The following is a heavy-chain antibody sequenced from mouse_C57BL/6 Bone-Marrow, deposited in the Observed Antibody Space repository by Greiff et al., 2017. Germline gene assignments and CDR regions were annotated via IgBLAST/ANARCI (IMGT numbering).Heavy chain of an antibody. Sequence: QVQLQQSGPELVKPGASVKISCKASGYAFSSSWMNWLKQRPGKGLEWIGRISPGDGDTNYTGKFKGKATLTADKSSSTAYMQLSSLTSEDAAVYFCASYSNDWYFDVWGTGTTVTVSS. CDR1: GYAFSSSW. CDR3: ASYSNDWYFDV. CDR2: ISPGDGDT. D-gene: IGHD2-5*01. V-gene: IGHV1-82*01. J-gene: IGHJ1*03.